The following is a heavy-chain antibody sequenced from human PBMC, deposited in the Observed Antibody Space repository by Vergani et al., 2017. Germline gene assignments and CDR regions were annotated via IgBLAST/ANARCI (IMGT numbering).Heavy chain of an antibody. CDR1: GYTFSNYY. J-gene: IGHJ4*02. CDR3: ARGDYGILTGYRY. CDR2: INPSGGHT. V-gene: IGHV1-46*03. D-gene: IGHD3-9*01. Sequence: QVQVVQPGAEVKKSGASVKVSFKTSGYTFSNYYMHWVRQAPGQGLEWMGIINPSGGHTNYAQKFQGRVTMTRDTSTSTVYMELSSLRSEDTAIYYCARGDYGILTGYRYWGQGTLVTVSA.